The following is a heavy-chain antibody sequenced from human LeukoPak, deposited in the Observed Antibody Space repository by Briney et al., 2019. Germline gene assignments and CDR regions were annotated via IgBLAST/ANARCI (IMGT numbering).Heavy chain of an antibody. CDR1: GGTFSSYA. D-gene: IGHD3-9*01. V-gene: IGHV1-69*01. CDR3: ARDRRLRYFDWFDDAFDI. CDR2: IIPIFGTA. J-gene: IGHJ3*02. Sequence: ASVKVSCKASGGTFSSYAISWVRQAPGQGLEWMGGIIPIFGTANYAQKFQGRVTITADESTSTAYMELSSLRSDDTAVYYCARDRRLRYFDWFDDAFDIWGQGTMVTVSS.